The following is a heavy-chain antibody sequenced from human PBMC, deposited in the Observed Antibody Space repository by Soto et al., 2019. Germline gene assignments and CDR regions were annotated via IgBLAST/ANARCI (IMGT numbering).Heavy chain of an antibody. J-gene: IGHJ5*02. V-gene: IGHV4-39*01. CDR3: ARHFLWFGEFSSWFDP. CDR1: GGSISSSNYY. CDR2: IYYSGST. D-gene: IGHD3-10*01. Sequence: QLQLQESGPGLVKPSETLSLTCTVSGGSISSSNYYWGWIRQPPGKGLEWIGSIYYSGSTYHKPSLKSRATISVDTSKNQFSLKLSSVTAADTAVYYCARHFLWFGEFSSWFDPWGQGTLVTVSS.